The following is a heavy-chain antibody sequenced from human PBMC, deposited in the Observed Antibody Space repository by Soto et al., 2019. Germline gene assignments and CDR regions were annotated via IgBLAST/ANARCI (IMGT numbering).Heavy chain of an antibody. CDR3: ARDRRLRFLEWSTNYYYYYGMDV. V-gene: IGHV3-33*01. CDR2: IWYDGSNK. J-gene: IGHJ6*02. D-gene: IGHD3-3*01. Sequence: GGSLRLSCAASGFTFSSYGMHWVRQAPGKGLEWVAVIWYDGSNKYYADSVKGRFTISRDNSKNTLYLQVNSLRAEDTAVYYCARDRRLRFLEWSTNYYYYYGMDVWGQGTTVTVSS. CDR1: GFTFSSYG.